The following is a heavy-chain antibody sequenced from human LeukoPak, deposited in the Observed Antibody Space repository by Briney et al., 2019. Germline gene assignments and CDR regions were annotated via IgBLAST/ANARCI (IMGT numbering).Heavy chain of an antibody. Sequence: GASVKVPCKASGYTFTSYGISWVRQAPGQGLEWMGWISGDNGNTNYAQKLQGRVTMTTDTSTSTAYMELRSLRSDDTAVYYCARDCDRSGYYCYWGQGTLVTVSS. V-gene: IGHV1-18*01. CDR2: ISGDNGNT. CDR3: ARDCDRSGYYCY. D-gene: IGHD3-22*01. J-gene: IGHJ4*02. CDR1: GYTFTSYG.